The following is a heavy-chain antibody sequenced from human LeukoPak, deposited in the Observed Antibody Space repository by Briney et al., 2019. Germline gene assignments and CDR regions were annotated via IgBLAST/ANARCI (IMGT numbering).Heavy chain of an antibody. V-gene: IGHV3-21*01. CDR3: ARDGEYSYGWGRYYYYGMDV. D-gene: IGHD5-18*01. CDR2: ISSSSSYI. CDR1: GFTFSSYS. Sequence: GGSLRLSCAASGFTFSSYSMNWVRQAPGKGLEWVSSISSSSSYIYYADPVKGRFTISRDNAKNSLYLQMNSLRAEDTAVYYCARDGEYSYGWGRYYYYGMDVWGQGTTVTVSS. J-gene: IGHJ6*02.